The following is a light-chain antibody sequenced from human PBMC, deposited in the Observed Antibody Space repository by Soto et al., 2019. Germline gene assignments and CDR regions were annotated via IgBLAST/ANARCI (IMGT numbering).Light chain of an antibody. Sequence: EVVLTQSPGTLSLSPGARAPLSCRASQSVSIHLAWYQQKPGQAPRLLIYDTSTRATGIPARFSGSGSGTEFTLTISSLQSEDFAVYYCQQYSNWPPITFGQGTRLEIK. J-gene: IGKJ5*01. CDR1: QSVSIH. CDR3: QQYSNWPPIT. V-gene: IGKV3-15*01. CDR2: DTS.